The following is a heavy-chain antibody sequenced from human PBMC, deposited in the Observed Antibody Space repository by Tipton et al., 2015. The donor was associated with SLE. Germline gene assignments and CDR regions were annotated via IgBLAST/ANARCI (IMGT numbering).Heavy chain of an antibody. CDR3: ARDLGVATMDAGY. Sequence: SLRLSCAASGFTFSYYGMHWVRQAPGKGLEWVAFIRYDGSNKYYADSVKGRFTISRDNAKNSLYLQMNSLRAEDTAVYYCARDLGVATMDAGYWGQGTLITVSS. D-gene: IGHD5-12*01. V-gene: IGHV3-30*02. CDR2: IRYDGSNK. CDR1: GFTFSYYG. J-gene: IGHJ4*02.